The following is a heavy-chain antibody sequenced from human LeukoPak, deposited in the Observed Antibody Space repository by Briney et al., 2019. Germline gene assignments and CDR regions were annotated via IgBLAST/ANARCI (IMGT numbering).Heavy chain of an antibody. CDR1: GFTFSSYG. Sequence: GGSLRLSCAASGFTFSSYGMHWVRQAPGKGLEWVAVISYDGSNKYYADSVKGRFTISRDNSKNTLYLQMNSLRAEDTAVYYCAKASGMVRAEDYMDVWGKGTTVTVSS. J-gene: IGHJ6*03. CDR3: AKASGMVRAEDYMDV. V-gene: IGHV3-30*18. D-gene: IGHD3-10*01. CDR2: ISYDGSNK.